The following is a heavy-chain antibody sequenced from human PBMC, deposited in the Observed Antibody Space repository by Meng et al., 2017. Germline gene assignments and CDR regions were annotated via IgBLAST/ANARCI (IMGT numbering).Heavy chain of an antibody. CDR2: ISSSRSYI. V-gene: IGHV3-21*01. CDR3: ARDNPHLY. CDR1: GFTLSSDS. J-gene: IGHJ4*02. Sequence: VRVGGWGGGLVKPGGSLGLSCSASGFTLSSDSMNVVRQAPGKGLEWVSSISSSRSYIYYADSVKGRFTISRDNAKNSLYLQMNSLRAENTAVYYCARDNPHLYWGQGTLVTVSS.